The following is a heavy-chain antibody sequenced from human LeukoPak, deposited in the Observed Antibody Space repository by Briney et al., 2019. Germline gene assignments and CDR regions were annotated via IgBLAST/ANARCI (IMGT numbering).Heavy chain of an antibody. V-gene: IGHV4-34*01. CDR2: INHSGST. CDR3: ARGVGLRYFDWLSTPAPTYYFDY. J-gene: IGHJ4*02. D-gene: IGHD3-9*01. Sequence: PSETLSLTCAVYGESFSVYYWSWIRQPPGKGLEWIGEINHSGSTNYNPSLKSRVTISVDTSKNQFSLKLSSVTAADTAVYYCARGVGLRYFDWLSTPAPTYYFDYWGQGTLVTVSS. CDR1: GESFSVYY.